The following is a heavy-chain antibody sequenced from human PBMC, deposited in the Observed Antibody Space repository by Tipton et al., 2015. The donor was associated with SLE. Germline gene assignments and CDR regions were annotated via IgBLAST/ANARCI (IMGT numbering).Heavy chain of an antibody. J-gene: IGHJ4*02. V-gene: IGHV4-38-2*01. Sequence: TLSLTCAVSGYSISSGYYWGWIRQPPGKGLEWIGSIYHSGSTYYNPSLKSRVTISVDTSKNQFSLKLSSVTAADTAVYYCARALLRYFDWGQGTLVTVSS. CDR3: ARALLRYFD. CDR2: IYHSGST. D-gene: IGHD3-9*01. CDR1: GYSISSGYY.